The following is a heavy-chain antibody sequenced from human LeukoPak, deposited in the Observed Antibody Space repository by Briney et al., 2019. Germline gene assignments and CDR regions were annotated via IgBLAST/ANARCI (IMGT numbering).Heavy chain of an antibody. Sequence: SETLSLTCTVSGGSITSSTYYWGWIRQPPGKGLEWIGTIIQSGTTYYNPSLKSRVTISVDTSRNQFSLKLSSVTAADTAVYYCARWGEDGLDYWGQGTLVTVSS. V-gene: IGHV4-39*01. D-gene: IGHD3-10*01. CDR1: GGSITSSTYY. CDR3: ARWGEDGLDY. CDR2: IIQSGTT. J-gene: IGHJ4*02.